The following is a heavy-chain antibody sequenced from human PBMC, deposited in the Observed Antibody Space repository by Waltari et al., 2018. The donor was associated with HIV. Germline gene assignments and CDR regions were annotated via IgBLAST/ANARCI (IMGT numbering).Heavy chain of an antibody. CDR3: ARARYYNYGMDV. D-gene: IGHD3-10*01. CDR2: IYPDDSDI. J-gene: IGHJ6*02. CDR1: GYTFTNNW. V-gene: IGHV5-51*01. Sequence: EVQLVQSGAEVKKPGESLKISCKGSGYTFTNNWIGWVRQMPGKGLEWMGTIYPDDSDIKYNPSFQGQVTISVDKSISIAYLQWNSLEASDSATYYCARARYYNYGMDVWGQGTTVTVSS.